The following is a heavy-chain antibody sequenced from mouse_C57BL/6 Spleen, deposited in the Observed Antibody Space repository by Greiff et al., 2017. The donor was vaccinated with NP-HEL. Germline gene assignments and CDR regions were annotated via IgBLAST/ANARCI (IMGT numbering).Heavy chain of an antibody. CDR1: GFTFSDYG. CDR2: ISSGSSTI. D-gene: IGHD2-2*01. V-gene: IGHV5-17*01. J-gene: IGHJ4*01. Sequence: EVMLVESGGGLVKPGGSLKLSCAASGFTFSDYGMHWVRQAPEKGLEWVVYISSGSSTIYYADTVKGRFTISRDNAKNTLFLQMTSLRSEDTAMYYCARPVMVTRAMDYWGQGTSVTVSS. CDR3: ARPVMVTRAMDY.